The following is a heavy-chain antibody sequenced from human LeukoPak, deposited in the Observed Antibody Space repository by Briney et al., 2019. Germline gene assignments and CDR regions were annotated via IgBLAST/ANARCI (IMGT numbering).Heavy chain of an antibody. Sequence: GASVKVSCKASGGAFSSYAISWVRQAPGQGLEWMGGIIPIFGTANYAQKFQGRVTITTDESASTAYMELSSLRSEDTAVYYCARVGSAGFSDYWGQGTLVTVSS. CDR2: IIPIFGTA. V-gene: IGHV1-69*05. J-gene: IGHJ4*02. CDR1: GGAFSSYA. CDR3: ARVGSAGFSDY. D-gene: IGHD2/OR15-2a*01.